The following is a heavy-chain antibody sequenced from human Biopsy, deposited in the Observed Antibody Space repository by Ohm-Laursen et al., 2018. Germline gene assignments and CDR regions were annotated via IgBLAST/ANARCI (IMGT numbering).Heavy chain of an antibody. CDR1: TGTFNSYG. Sequence: SSVKASCKAPTGTFNSYGIIWVRQAPGQGLEWIGRIIPILRTTAYAQTFLGRVTITADSPTSTVDMELTSLTSDDTAVYFCAREAIGYQLPCDDWGQGTLVTVSS. CDR2: IIPILRTT. CDR3: AREAIGYQLPCDD. D-gene: IGHD2-2*01. J-gene: IGHJ4*02. V-gene: IGHV1-69*11.